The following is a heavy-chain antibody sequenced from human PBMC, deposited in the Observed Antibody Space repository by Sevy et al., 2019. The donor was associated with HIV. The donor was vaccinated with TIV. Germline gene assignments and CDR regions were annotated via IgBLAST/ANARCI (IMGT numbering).Heavy chain of an antibody. Sequence: SETLSLTCTVSGGSINSDHWNWIRQPPGKGLEWIGYVYYNGGTNYNPSLKNRVTISVDRTKNQFSLKLTSVTAADTAVYYCARRNDLDIWGQGTMVTVSS. V-gene: IGHV4-59*08. CDR3: ARRNDLDI. CDR2: VYYNGGT. CDR1: GGSINSDH. J-gene: IGHJ3*02.